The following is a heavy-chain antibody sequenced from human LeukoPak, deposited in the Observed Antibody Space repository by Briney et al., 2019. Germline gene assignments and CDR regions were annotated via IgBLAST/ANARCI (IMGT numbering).Heavy chain of an antibody. J-gene: IGHJ3*02. Sequence: GGSLRLSCAASGFTVSSNYMSWVRQAPGKGLEWVSSIYAGGSTYYADSVKGRFTISRDNSKNTLYLQMNSLRAEDTAIYYCAEEGENYAFDIWGQGTMVTVSS. CDR3: AEEGENYAFDI. CDR1: GFTVSSNY. CDR2: IYAGGST. V-gene: IGHV3-53*01. D-gene: IGHD2-21*01.